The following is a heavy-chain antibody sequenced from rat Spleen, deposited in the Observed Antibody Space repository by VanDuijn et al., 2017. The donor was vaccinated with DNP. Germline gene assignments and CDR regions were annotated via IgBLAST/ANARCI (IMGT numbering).Heavy chain of an antibody. J-gene: IGHJ1*01. D-gene: IGHD1-1*01. Sequence: QVQLKESGPGLVQPSQTLSLTCTVAGFSLTTYNVHWVRQPPGKGLEWMGVIWKNGATRYNSALKSRLNFSKATSKSQVLLKMNSLQTEDTAMYFCARWDYYSGYWYFDFWGPGTMVTVSS. CDR3: ARWDYYSGYWYFDF. V-gene: IGHV2-41*01. CDR1: GFSLTTYN. CDR2: IWKNGAT.